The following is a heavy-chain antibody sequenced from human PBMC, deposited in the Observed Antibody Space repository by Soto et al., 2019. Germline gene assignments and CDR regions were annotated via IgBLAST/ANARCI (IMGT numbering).Heavy chain of an antibody. CDR2: ISYDGSNK. Sequence: GGSLRLSCAASGFTFSSYAMHWVRQAPGKGLEWVAVISYDGSNKYYADSVKGRFTISRDSSKNTLYLQMNSLRAEDTAVYYCARDSGSYDSSGYYRKNWFDPWGQGTLVTVSS. CDR3: ARDSGSYDSSGYYRKNWFDP. J-gene: IGHJ5*02. D-gene: IGHD3-22*01. V-gene: IGHV3-30-3*01. CDR1: GFTFSSYA.